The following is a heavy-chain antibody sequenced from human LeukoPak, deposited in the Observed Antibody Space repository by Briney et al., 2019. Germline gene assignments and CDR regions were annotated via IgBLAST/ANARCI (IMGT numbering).Heavy chain of an antibody. Sequence: GGSLRLSCAASGFTFSSYGMHWVRQAPGKGLEWVAVISYDGSNKYYADSVKGRFTISRDNSKNTLYLQMNSLRAEDTAVYYCANGEGWGSDYYDSSGNDYWGQGTLVTVSS. D-gene: IGHD3-22*01. J-gene: IGHJ4*02. CDR2: ISYDGSNK. CDR1: GFTFSSYG. V-gene: IGHV3-30*18. CDR3: ANGEGWGSDYYDSSGNDY.